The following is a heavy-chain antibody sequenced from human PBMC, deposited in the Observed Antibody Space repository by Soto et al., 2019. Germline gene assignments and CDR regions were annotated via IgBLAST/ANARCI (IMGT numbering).Heavy chain of an antibody. CDR3: ASTAPGNSVDY. CDR2: IYRTGST. D-gene: IGHD5-12*01. Sequence: KTSETLSLTCAVSGGSFTSNNWWTWVRQPPGQGLEWIGEIYRTGSTNYNPSLKSRVTISLDKSENQFSLKVTSLTAADTAVYYCASTAPGNSVDYWGQGTLVTVPS. V-gene: IGHV4-4*02. CDR1: GGSFTSNNW. J-gene: IGHJ4*02.